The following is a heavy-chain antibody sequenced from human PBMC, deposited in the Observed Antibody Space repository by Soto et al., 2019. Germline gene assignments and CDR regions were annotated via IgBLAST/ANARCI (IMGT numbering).Heavy chain of an antibody. V-gene: IGHV1-2*02. Sequence: QVQLVQSGAEVKKPEASVKVSCKTSGYTFAAYYIHWIRQAPGQGLEWMGWINPTSGGTVYAQNFQDRVTMTRDTSISTAYMELRRLNSDDTAVYYCARDPDYGHYWGYFLDSCGQGTPVTVSS. D-gene: IGHD4-17*01. CDR1: GYTFAAYY. J-gene: IGHJ4*02. CDR2: INPTSGGT. CDR3: ARDPDYGHYWGYFLDS.